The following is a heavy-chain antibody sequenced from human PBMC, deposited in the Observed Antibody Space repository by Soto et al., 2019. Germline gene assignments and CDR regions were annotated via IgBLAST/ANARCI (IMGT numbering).Heavy chain of an antibody. J-gene: IGHJ6*02. CDR2: MNPNSGNT. D-gene: IGHD2-21*02. V-gene: IGHV1-8*01. Sequence: GVSAKVSCEASGYTFTSYDINWVRQATGQGLEWMGWMNPNSGNTGYAQKFQGRVTMTRNTSISTAYMEPSSLRSEDTAVYYCARGQRCGGDCYWRYYYYGMDVWGQGTTVTVSS. CDR3: ARGQRCGGDCYWRYYYYGMDV. CDR1: GYTFTSYD.